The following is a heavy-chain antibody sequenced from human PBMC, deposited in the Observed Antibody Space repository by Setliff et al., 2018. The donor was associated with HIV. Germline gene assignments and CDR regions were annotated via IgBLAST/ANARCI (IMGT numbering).Heavy chain of an antibody. J-gene: IGHJ5*02. V-gene: IGHV4-4*07. CDR3: ARGQQIVNWFDP. CDR2: IYISGST. D-gene: IGHD3-22*01. Sequence: SETLSLTCTVSGGSISSYYWSWIRQPAGKGLEWIGHIYISGSTNYNPSFNSRVTMSVDTSKNQFSLRLTSVTAADTAMYHCARGQQIVNWFDPWGQGTLVTVSS. CDR1: GGSISSYY.